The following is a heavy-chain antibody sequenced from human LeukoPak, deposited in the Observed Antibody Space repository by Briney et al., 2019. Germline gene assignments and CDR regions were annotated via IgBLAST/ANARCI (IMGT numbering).Heavy chain of an antibody. V-gene: IGHV3-7*01. CDR3: ARDGWRAINY. D-gene: IGHD5-24*01. J-gene: IGHJ4*02. CDR1: GFSFNTYW. CDR2: IKEDGSEK. Sequence: GGSLRLSCEASGFSFNTYWMSWVRQAPGKGLEWVANIKEDGSEKNYVDSVRGRFTIFRDNAKNSLYLQMNSLRVEDTAVYYCARDGWRAINYWGQGTLVTVS.